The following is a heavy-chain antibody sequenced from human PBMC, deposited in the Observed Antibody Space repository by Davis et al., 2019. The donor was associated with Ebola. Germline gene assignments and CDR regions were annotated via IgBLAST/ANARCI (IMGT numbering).Heavy chain of an antibody. CDR1: GGSITTYY. J-gene: IGHJ6*04. CDR2: ISGSGGNT. CDR3: AKSGLSFGVVKYHYGMDV. Sequence: ETLSLTCTVSGGSITTYYWSWIRQPPGKGLEWVSAISGSGGNTYYADSVKGRFTISRDNSKKTLYLQMNSLRAEDTAVYYCAKSGLSFGVVKYHYGMDVWGKGTTVTVSS. V-gene: IGHV3-23*01. D-gene: IGHD3-3*01.